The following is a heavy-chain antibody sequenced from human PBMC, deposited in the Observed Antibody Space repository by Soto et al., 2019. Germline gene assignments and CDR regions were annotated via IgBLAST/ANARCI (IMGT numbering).Heavy chain of an antibody. CDR3: ARDAYYYGSGSYRNYYYYYMDV. D-gene: IGHD3-10*01. CDR2: IYYSGST. CDR1: GGSISSGGYY. V-gene: IGHV4-31*03. J-gene: IGHJ6*03. Sequence: SETLSLTCTVSGGSISSGGYYWSWIRQHPGKGLEWIGYIYYSGSTYYNPSLKSRVTISVDTSKNQFSLKLSSVTAADTAVYYCARDAYYYGSGSYRNYYYYYMDVWGKGTTVTVSS.